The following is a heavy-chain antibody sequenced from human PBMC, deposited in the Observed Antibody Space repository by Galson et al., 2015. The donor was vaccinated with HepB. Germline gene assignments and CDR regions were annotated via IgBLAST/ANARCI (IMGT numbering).Heavy chain of an antibody. J-gene: IGHJ6*02. Sequence: SLRLSCAASGFTFSSYSMNWVRQAPGKGLEWVSYISGSSSSIYYADSVKGRFAISRDNAKKSLSLQTNSLRAEDTAVYYCARDVGDFYYYGMDVWGQGTTVTVSS. CDR1: GFTFSSYS. D-gene: IGHD1-26*01. CDR3: ARDVGDFYYYGMDV. V-gene: IGHV3-48*04. CDR2: ISGSSSSI.